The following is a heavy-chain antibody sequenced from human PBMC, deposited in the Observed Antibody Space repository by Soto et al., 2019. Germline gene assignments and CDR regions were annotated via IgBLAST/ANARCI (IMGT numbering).Heavy chain of an antibody. D-gene: IGHD6-19*01. J-gene: IGHJ4*02. CDR2: IDWDDDK. Sequence: SGPTLVNPTQTLTLTCTFSGFSLSTRGMCVSWIRQPPGKALEWLARIDWDDDKFYPTSLKNRLTISKDTSKNQVVLTMTNMDPVDTATYCCVRISPESVADYWGQGTLVTVSS. V-gene: IGHV2-70*17. CDR1: GFSLSTRGMC. CDR3: VRISPESVADY.